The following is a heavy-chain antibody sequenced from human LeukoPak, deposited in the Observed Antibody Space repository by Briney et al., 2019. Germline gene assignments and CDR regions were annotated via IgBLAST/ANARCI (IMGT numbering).Heavy chain of an antibody. CDR3: ARDLEGYNYAPFDY. J-gene: IGHJ4*02. CDR2: IKQDVSEK. CDR1: GFTFSNYW. Sequence: GGSLRLSCAASGFTFSNYWMSWVRQAPGKGLEWVANIKQDVSEKYYVDSVKGRFTISRDNAKNSLYLQMNSLRAEDTAVYYCARDLEGYNYAPFDYWGQGTLVTVSS. V-gene: IGHV3-7*05. D-gene: IGHD5-18*01.